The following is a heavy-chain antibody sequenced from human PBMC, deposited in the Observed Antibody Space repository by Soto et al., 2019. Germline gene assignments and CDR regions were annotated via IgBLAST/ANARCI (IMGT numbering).Heavy chain of an antibody. D-gene: IGHD3-22*01. V-gene: IGHV3-21*01. CDR1: GFTFSSYS. J-gene: IGHJ3*02. CDR2: ISSSSSYI. Sequence: PGGSLRLSCAASGFTFSSYSMNWVRQAPGKGLEWVSSISSSSSYIYYADSVKGRFTISRDNAKNSLYRQMNSLRAEYTAVYYCARDPNSSGYYDAFDIWGQGTIVNVSS. CDR3: ARDPNSSGYYDAFDI.